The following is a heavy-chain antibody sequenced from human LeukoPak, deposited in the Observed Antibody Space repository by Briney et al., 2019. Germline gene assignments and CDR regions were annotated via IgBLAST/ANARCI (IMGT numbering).Heavy chain of an antibody. CDR1: GFTFSSYG. J-gene: IGHJ3*02. V-gene: IGHV3-20*04. CDR3: VSSGPLVGVDGVFDI. CDR2: INWNGGST. Sequence: PGGSLRLSCAASGFTFSSYGMSWVRQAPGKGLEWVSGINWNGGSTGYADSVKGRFTISRDNAKNSLYLQMNSLRAEDTALYYCVSSGPLVGVDGVFDIWGQGTMVTVSS. D-gene: IGHD3-22*01.